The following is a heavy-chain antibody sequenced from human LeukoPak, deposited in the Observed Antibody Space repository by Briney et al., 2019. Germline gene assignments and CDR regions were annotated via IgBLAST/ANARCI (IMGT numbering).Heavy chain of an antibody. CDR3: ARGGEYQLLSIYYYYGMDV. Sequence: PGGSLRLSCAASGFTFSSYAMHWVRQAPGKGLKWVAVISYDGSNKYYADSVKGRFTISRDNSKNTLYLQMNSLRAEDTAVYYCARGGEYQLLSIYYYYGMDVWGQGTTVTVSS. V-gene: IGHV3-30-3*01. CDR1: GFTFSSYA. D-gene: IGHD2-2*01. CDR2: ISYDGSNK. J-gene: IGHJ6*02.